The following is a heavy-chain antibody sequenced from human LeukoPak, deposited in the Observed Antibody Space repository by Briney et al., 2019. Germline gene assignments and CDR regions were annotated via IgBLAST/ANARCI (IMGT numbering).Heavy chain of an antibody. CDR2: IYYSGST. Sequence: PSETLSLTCAVYGGSFSGYYWGWIRQPPGKGLEWIGSIYYSGSTYYNPSLKSRVTVSVDTSKNQFSLKLRTVTAADTAVYYCVRRSRGGFDYWGQGTLVTVSS. CDR1: GGSFSGYY. CDR3: VRRSRGGFDY. J-gene: IGHJ4*02. V-gene: IGHV4-39*01. D-gene: IGHD3-10*01.